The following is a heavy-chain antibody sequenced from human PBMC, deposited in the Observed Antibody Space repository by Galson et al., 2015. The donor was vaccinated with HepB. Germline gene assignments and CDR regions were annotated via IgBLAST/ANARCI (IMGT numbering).Heavy chain of an antibody. CDR1: GFTFSSYG. CDR2: ISYDGSNK. Sequence: SLRLSCAASGFTFSSYGMHWVRQAPGKGLEWVAVISYDGSNKYYADSVKGRFTISRDNSKNTLYLQMNSLRAEDTAVYYCVKDLRPAAISQHAFDIWGQGTMVTVSS. J-gene: IGHJ3*02. V-gene: IGHV3-30*18. CDR3: VKDLRPAAISQHAFDI. D-gene: IGHD2-2*02.